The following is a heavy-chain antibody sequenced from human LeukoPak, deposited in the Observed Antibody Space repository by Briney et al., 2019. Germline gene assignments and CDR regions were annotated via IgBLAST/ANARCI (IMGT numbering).Heavy chain of an antibody. V-gene: IGHV4-59*08. Sequence: SETLSLTCTVSGGSISDFYWSWIRQPPGNGLEWIAYIYSTGDRNYNPSLKRRVTISVDTSRNQFSLQMNSLTAADTAVYYCARQPIGRYGFDVWGQGTTVTVSS. CDR2: IYSTGDR. D-gene: IGHD1-26*01. CDR3: ARQPIGRYGFDV. CDR1: GGSISDFY. J-gene: IGHJ3*01.